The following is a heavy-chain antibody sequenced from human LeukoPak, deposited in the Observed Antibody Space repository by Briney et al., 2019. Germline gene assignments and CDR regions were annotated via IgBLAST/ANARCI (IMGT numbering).Heavy chain of an antibody. Sequence: ASVKVSCKASGYTFTGYYMHWVRQAPGQGLEWMGWINPNSGGTNYAQKFQGRVTTTRDTSISTAYMELSRLRSDDTAVYYCARVALDCSGGSCYFTYFDYWGQGTLVTVSS. CDR1: GYTFTGYY. D-gene: IGHD2-15*01. J-gene: IGHJ4*02. CDR2: INPNSGGT. CDR3: ARVALDCSGGSCYFTYFDY. V-gene: IGHV1-2*02.